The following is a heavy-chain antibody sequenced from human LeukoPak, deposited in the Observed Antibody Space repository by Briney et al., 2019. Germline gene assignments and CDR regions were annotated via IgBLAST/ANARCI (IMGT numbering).Heavy chain of an antibody. D-gene: IGHD2-21*02. CDR2: ISGSGGST. Sequence: GGSLRLSCAASGFTFSSYAMSWVRQAPGKGLEWVSGISGSGGSTYYADSVRGRFTISRDNSKNTLYLQMNSLRAEDTAVYYCAKEGYCGGDCYREFDYWGQGTLVTVSS. CDR1: GFTFSSYA. V-gene: IGHV3-23*01. CDR3: AKEGYCGGDCYREFDY. J-gene: IGHJ4*02.